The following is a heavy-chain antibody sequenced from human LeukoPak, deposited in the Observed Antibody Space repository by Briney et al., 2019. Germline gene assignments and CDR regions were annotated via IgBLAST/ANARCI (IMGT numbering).Heavy chain of an antibody. CDR2: INHSGST. D-gene: IGHD2-15*01. CDR3: ARRLLGYCSGGSCYSGYFQH. CDR1: GGSFSGYY. J-gene: IGHJ1*01. Sequence: SETLSLTCAVYGGSFSGYYWSWIRQPPGKGLEWIGEINHSGSTNSNPSLKSRVTVSVDTSKNLFSLKLSSVTAADTAVYYCARRLLGYCSGGSCYSGYFQHWGQGTLVTVSS. V-gene: IGHV4-34*01.